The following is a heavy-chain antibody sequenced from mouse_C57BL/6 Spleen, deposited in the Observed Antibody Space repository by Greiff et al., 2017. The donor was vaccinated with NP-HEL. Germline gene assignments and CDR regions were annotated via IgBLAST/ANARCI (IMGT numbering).Heavy chain of an antibody. CDR3: ARDYGSSEDYFDY. CDR2: IHPNSGST. J-gene: IGHJ2*01. CDR1: GYTFTSYW. V-gene: IGHV1-64*01. Sequence: VQLQQPGAELVKPGASVKLSCKASGYTFTSYWMHWVKQRPGQGLEWIGMIHPNSGSTNYNEKFKSKATLTVDKSSSTAYMQLSSLTSEDSAVYYCARDYGSSEDYFDYWGQGTTLTVSS. D-gene: IGHD1-1*01.